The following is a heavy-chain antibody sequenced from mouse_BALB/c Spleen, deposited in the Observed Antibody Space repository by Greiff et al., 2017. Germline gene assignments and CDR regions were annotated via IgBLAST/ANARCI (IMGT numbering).Heavy chain of an antibody. V-gene: IGHV2-9*02. CDR1: GFSLTSYG. D-gene: IGHD2-2*01. J-gene: IGHJ4*01. CDR2: IWAGGST. Sequence: VQLQESGPGLVAPSQSLSITCTVSGFSLTSYGVHWVRQPPGKGLEWLGVIWAGGSTNYNSALMSRLSISKDNSKSQVFLKMNSLQTDDTAMYYCARFLYGYDDAMDYWGQGTSVTVSS. CDR3: ARFLYGYDDAMDY.